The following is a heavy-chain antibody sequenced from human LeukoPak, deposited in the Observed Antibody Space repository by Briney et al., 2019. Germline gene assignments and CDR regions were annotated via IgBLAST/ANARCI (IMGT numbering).Heavy chain of an antibody. V-gene: IGHV4-39*07. Sequence: SETLSLTCTVSGGSISSSSYYWGWIRQPPGKGLEWIGSIYYSGSTYYNPSLKSRVTISVDTSKNQFSLKLSSVTAADTAVYYCAREEIAGDYYYYGMDVWGQGTTVTVSS. D-gene: IGHD6-13*01. CDR3: AREEIAGDYYYYGMDV. CDR2: IYYSGST. CDR1: GGSISSSSYY. J-gene: IGHJ6*02.